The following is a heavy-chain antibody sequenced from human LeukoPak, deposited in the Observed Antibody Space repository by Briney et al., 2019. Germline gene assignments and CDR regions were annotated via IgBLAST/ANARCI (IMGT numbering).Heavy chain of an antibody. CDR1: GFTFSSYD. V-gene: IGHV3-30*02. CDR2: IRYDGSNK. J-gene: IGHJ4*02. D-gene: IGHD1-26*01. Sequence: PGGSLRLSCAASGFTFSSYDMHWVRQAPGKGLEWVAFIRYDGSNKYYADSVKGRFTISRDNSKNTLYLQMNSMRAEDTAVYYCAKADGDGLGAIVYWGQGTLVTVSS. CDR3: AKADGDGLGAIVY.